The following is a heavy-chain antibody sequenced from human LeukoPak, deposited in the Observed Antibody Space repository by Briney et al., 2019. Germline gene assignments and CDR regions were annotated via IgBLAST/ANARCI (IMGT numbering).Heavy chain of an antibody. Sequence: GGSLRLSCTASGFSSHGMFWVRQAPGKGLEWVTFISYDGSNKYYADSVKGRFTISRDNSKNTLHLQMNSLRVEDTAVYYCAKGHGDSSGYYYFDSWGQGTLVTVSS. CDR1: GFSSHG. V-gene: IGHV3-30*02. CDR2: ISYDGSNK. D-gene: IGHD3-22*01. J-gene: IGHJ4*02. CDR3: AKGHGDSSGYYYFDS.